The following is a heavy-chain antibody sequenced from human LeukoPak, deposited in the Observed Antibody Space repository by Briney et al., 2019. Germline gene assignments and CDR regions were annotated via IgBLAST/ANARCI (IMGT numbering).Heavy chain of an antibody. CDR2: MNPNSGNT. D-gene: IGHD3-22*01. V-gene: IGHV1-8*01. Sequence: GASVKVSCKASGYTFTSYDINWVRQATGQGLEWMGWMNPNSGNTGYAQKFQGRFTISRDNAKNSLYLQMNSLRAEDTAVYYCARDRQPYDSLPILLWGQGTLVTVSS. CDR1: GYTFTSYD. J-gene: IGHJ1*01. CDR3: ARDRQPYDSLPILL.